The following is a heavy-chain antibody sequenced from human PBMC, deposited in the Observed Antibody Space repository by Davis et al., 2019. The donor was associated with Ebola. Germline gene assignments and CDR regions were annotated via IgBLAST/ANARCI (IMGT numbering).Heavy chain of an antibody. V-gene: IGHV1-2*02. CDR2: ISLNSGST. Sequence: SVNFSCQASGYTFIGYDIHWLRQAPGQGPEWMGWISLNSGSTKYSHKFQGRVTMTRDTSINTAHMELSGLTSDDTAVYYCARDDKIMHFDYWGQGALVTVSS. D-gene: IGHD3-16*01. CDR3: ARDDKIMHFDY. CDR1: GYTFIGYD. J-gene: IGHJ4*02.